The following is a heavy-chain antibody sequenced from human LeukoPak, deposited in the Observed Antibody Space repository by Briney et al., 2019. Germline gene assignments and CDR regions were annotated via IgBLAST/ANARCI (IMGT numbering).Heavy chain of an antibody. CDR1: GFTFSSYG. CDR2: ISYDGSNK. J-gene: IGHJ4*02. V-gene: IGHV3-30*03. CDR3: ISSSPSFDY. Sequence: PGRSLRLSCAASGFTFSSYGMHWVRQAPGKGLEWVAVISYDGSNKYYADSVKGRFTISRDNSKNTLYLQMNSLRAEDTAVYYCISSSPSFDYWGQGTLVTVSS.